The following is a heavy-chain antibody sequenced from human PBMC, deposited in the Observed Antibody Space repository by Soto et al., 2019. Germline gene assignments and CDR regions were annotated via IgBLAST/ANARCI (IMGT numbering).Heavy chain of an antibody. CDR1: GFTFSSYG. CDR2: IWYDGSNK. D-gene: IGHD6-6*01. CDR3: ARDRSIAASLDGMDV. V-gene: IGHV3-33*01. J-gene: IGHJ6*02. Sequence: QVQLVESGGGVVQPGRSLRLSCAASGFTFSSYGMHWVRQAPGKGLEWVAVIWYDGSNKYYADSVKGRFTISRDNSKNTLYLQMNSLRAEDTAVYYCARDRSIAASLDGMDVWGQGTTVTVSS.